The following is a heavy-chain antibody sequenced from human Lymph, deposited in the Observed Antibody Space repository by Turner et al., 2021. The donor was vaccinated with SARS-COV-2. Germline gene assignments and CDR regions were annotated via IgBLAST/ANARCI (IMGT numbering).Heavy chain of an antibody. D-gene: IGHD2-15*01. Sequence: EVQLVESGGCLVQPGGSLRLSCAASGFTFSSYSMNWVRQAPGKGLELVSYISISSSTIYYADSVKGRFTISRDNAKNSLYLQMNSLRDEDTAVYYCARDRGGYGAYYYGMDVWGQGTTVTVSS. J-gene: IGHJ6*02. CDR3: ARDRGGYGAYYYGMDV. V-gene: IGHV3-48*02. CDR2: ISISSSTI. CDR1: GFTFSSYS.